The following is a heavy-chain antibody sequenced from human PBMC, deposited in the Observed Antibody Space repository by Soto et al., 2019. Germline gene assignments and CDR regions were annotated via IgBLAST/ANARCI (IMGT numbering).Heavy chain of an antibody. CDR1: GYTFTGYY. J-gene: IGHJ6*02. CDR2: INPNSGGT. V-gene: IGHV1-2*04. Sequence: ASVKVSCKASGYTFTGYYMHWVRQAPGQGLEWMGWINPNSGGTNYAQKFQGWVTMTRDTSISTAYMELSRLRSDDTAVYYCARGYDSSGYHYYYYGMDVWGQGTTVTVSS. D-gene: IGHD3-22*01. CDR3: ARGYDSSGYHYYYYGMDV.